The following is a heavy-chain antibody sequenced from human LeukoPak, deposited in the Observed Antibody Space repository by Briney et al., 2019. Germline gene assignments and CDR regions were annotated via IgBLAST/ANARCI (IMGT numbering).Heavy chain of an antibody. D-gene: IGHD6-19*01. J-gene: IGHJ4*02. CDR2: ISGSGGST. CDR1: GFTFSNYA. CDR3: ARTRELRQWRIPFDY. Sequence: PGGSLSLPCATSGFTFSNYAVSWVRQAPGKGLEWVSGISGSGGSTYYADSVKGRFTISRDSSKNTLYLQINSLRAEDTAVYYCARTRELRQWRIPFDYWGQ. V-gene: IGHV3-23*01.